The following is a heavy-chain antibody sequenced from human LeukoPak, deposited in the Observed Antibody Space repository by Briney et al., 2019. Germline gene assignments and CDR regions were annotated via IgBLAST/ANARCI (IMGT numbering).Heavy chain of an antibody. CDR2: IWSDGNNK. J-gene: IGHJ3*02. CDR3: VKERGPFDAFDI. CDR1: GFTFSTYG. V-gene: IGHV3-33*06. Sequence: PGGSLRLSCAATGFTFSTYGMHWVRQAPGKGLEWVAVIWSDGNNKFYADSVKGRFTFSRDNSRNTLSLQMYSLSAEDTAVYYCVKERGPFDAFDIWGQGTMVTVSS.